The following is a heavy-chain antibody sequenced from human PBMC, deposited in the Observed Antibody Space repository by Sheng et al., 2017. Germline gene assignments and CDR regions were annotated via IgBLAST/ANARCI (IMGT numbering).Heavy chain of an antibody. CDR1: GFTFSNYA. CDR3: ARDHEGRPFDD. Sequence: EVQLVESGGDLVQPGRSLRLSCAASGFTFSNYAMSWVRQAPGKGLEWVSVISASGGSRYYADSVKGRFTISRDNSKNTLYLQMNSLRADDTAVYYCARDHEGRPFDDWGQGTLVTVSS. V-gene: IGHV3-23*04. J-gene: IGHJ4*02. D-gene: IGHD3-10*01. CDR2: ISASGGSR.